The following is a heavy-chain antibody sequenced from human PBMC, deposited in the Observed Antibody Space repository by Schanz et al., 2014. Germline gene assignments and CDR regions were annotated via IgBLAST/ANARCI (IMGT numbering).Heavy chain of an antibody. V-gene: IGHV3-15*01. Sequence: EVQLVESGGGLVKPGGSLRLSCATSGFTLNNAWMNWVRQAPGKGLQWVARIKSKTDGGTRDYAAPVKGRFTISTDDSNNTVYLQRNSLHTEDTAVYYCTADLWFGAVWGVWWGQGTLVTVSS. J-gene: IGHJ4*02. CDR2: IKSKTDGGTR. CDR3: TADLWFGAVWGVW. CDR1: GFTLNNAW. D-gene: IGHD3-10*01.